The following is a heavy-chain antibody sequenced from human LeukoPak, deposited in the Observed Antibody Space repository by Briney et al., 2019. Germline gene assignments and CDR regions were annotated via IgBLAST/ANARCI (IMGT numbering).Heavy chain of an antibody. J-gene: IGHJ4*02. CDR1: GFTFSDYY. CDR3: AKSPGIAAAGTHFDY. CDR2: ISSSGSTI. D-gene: IGHD6-13*01. Sequence: GGSLRLSCAASGFTFSDYYMSCIRQAPGKGLEWVSYISSSGSTIYYADSVKGRFTISRDNAKNSLYLQMNSLRAEDTAVYYCAKSPGIAAAGTHFDYWGQGTLVTVSS. V-gene: IGHV3-11*04.